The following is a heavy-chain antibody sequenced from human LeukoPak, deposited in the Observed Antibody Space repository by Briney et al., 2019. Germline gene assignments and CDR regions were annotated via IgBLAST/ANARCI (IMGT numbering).Heavy chain of an antibody. V-gene: IGHV1-2*02. Sequence: ASVKVSCKASGYTFTGYYMHWVRQAPGQGLGWMGWINPNSGGTNYAQKFQGRVTMTRDTSISTAYMELSRLRSDDTAVYYCARTYIVVVPAAGYWGQGALVTVSS. CDR2: INPNSGGT. CDR3: ARTYIVVVPAAGY. J-gene: IGHJ4*02. D-gene: IGHD2-2*01. CDR1: GYTFTGYY.